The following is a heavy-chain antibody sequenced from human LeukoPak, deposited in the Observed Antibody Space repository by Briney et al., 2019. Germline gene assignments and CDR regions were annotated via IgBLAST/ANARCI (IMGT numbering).Heavy chain of an antibody. J-gene: IGHJ4*02. CDR2: ISGSGGST. Sequence: GGSLRLSCAASGFTFGSCAMSWVRQAPGKGLEWVSAISGSGGSTYYADSVKGRFTISRDNSKNTLYLQMNSLRAEDTAVYYCAKDTSSSWGPYYFDYWGQGTLVTVSS. V-gene: IGHV3-23*01. CDR1: GFTFGSCA. D-gene: IGHD6-13*01. CDR3: AKDTSSSWGPYYFDY.